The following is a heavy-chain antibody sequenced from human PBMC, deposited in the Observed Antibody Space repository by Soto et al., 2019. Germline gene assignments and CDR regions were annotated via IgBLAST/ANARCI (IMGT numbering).Heavy chain of an antibody. D-gene: IGHD6-19*01. V-gene: IGHV4-30-2*01. J-gene: IGHJ5*02. CDR1: GGSISSGGYS. Sequence: PSETLSLTCAVSGGSISSGGYSWSWIRQPPGKGLEWIGYIYHSGSTYYNPSLKSRVTISVDRSKNQFSLKLSSVTAADTAVYYCARDTAVAGTGRFDPWGQGTLVTVSS. CDR3: ARDTAVAGTGRFDP. CDR2: IYHSGST.